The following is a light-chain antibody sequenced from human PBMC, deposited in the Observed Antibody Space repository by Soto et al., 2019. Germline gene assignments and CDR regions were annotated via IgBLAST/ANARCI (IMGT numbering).Light chain of an antibody. CDR2: EGN. CDR1: SSDVGSYNL. Sequence: QLVLTQPASVSGSPGQSITISCTGTSSDVGSYNLVSWYQQHPGKAPKLMIYEGNKRPSGVSNRFSGSKSANTASLTISGLQTEDEADYYCCSYAGTNTFVFGTGTKVTV. J-gene: IGLJ1*01. V-gene: IGLV2-23*01. CDR3: CSYAGTNTFV.